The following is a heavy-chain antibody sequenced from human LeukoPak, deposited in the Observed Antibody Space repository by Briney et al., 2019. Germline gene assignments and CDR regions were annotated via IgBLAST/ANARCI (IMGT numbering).Heavy chain of an antibody. J-gene: IGHJ4*02. Sequence: PGGSLRLSCAASGFTVSNYYMSWVRQAPGKGLEWVSVIYSGGDTFHADSVKGRFTLSRDNSKNTLYLQMNSLRAEDTAVYYCTRDPDGWGQGTLVTVSS. CDR2: IYSGGDT. CDR3: TRDPDG. V-gene: IGHV3-66*01. CDR1: GFTVSNYY.